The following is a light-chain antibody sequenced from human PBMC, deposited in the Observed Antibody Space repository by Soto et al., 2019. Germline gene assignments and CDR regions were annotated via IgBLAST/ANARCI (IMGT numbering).Light chain of an antibody. Sequence: IQLTQSPSSLSASVGDRVTVTCRASQDISRYLAWFQQVQGKAPKLLIYTASSSQSGVPSRFIGSVSGTDGTLTISSLQKEDGATYYCQQYHSYTITFGQGTRLEIK. V-gene: IGKV1-9*01. J-gene: IGKJ5*01. CDR1: QDISRY. CDR3: QQYHSYTIT. CDR2: TAS.